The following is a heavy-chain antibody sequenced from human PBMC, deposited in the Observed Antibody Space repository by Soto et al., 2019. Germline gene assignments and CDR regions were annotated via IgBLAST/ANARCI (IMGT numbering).Heavy chain of an antibody. V-gene: IGHV4-34*01. D-gene: IGHD3-3*01. CDR1: GGSFSGYY. CDR3: ARAPWGGVTTIYDY. CDR2: INHSGST. J-gene: IGHJ4*02. Sequence: SETLSLTCAVYGGSFSGYYWSWIRQPPGKGLEWIGEINHSGSTNYNPSLKSRVAISVDTSKNQFSLKLSSVTAADTAVYYCARAPWGGVTTIYDYWGQGTLVTVSS.